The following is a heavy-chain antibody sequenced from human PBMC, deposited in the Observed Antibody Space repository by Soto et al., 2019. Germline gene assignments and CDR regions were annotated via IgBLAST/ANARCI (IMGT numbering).Heavy chain of an antibody. Sequence: PSETLCVTCTVCGGSISSSSYYWGWIRQPPGKGLEWIGSIYYSGSTYYNPSLKSRVTISVDTSKNQFSLKLSSVTAADTAVYYCACIFSGGYGYGFYYYGMDVWGQGTTVTVS. CDR2: IYYSGST. D-gene: IGHD5-18*01. V-gene: IGHV4-39*01. CDR3: ACIFSGGYGYGFYYYGMDV. J-gene: IGHJ6*01. CDR1: GGSISSSSYY.